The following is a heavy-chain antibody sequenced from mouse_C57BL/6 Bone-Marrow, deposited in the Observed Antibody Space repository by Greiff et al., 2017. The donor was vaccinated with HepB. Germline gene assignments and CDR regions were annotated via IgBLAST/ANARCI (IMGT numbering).Heavy chain of an antibody. CDR1: GYTFTSYW. D-gene: IGHD1-1*01. V-gene: IGHV1-69*01. CDR2: IDPSDSYT. CDR3: ARLRYYGSNYWYFDV. J-gene: IGHJ1*03. Sequence: VQLQQSGAELVMPGASVKLSCKASGYTFTSYWMHWVKQRPGQGLEWIGEIDPSDSYTNYNQKFKGKSTLTVDKSSSTAYMQLSSLTSEDSAVYYCARLRYYGSNYWYFDVWGTGTTVTVSS.